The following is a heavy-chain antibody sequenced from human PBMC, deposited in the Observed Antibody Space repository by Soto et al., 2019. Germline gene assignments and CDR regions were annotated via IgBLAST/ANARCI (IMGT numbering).Heavy chain of an antibody. Sequence: EVQLVESGGGLVQPGGSLRLSCAASGFTFSSYEMNWVRQAPGKGLEWVSYISSGGSTIYYADSVRGRFTISRDNAKNSLYLQMNSLRAEDTGVYYCARDDSGYPSYFHYWGQGTLVTVSS. V-gene: IGHV3-48*03. J-gene: IGHJ4*02. CDR3: ARDDSGYPSYFHY. D-gene: IGHD3-16*02. CDR1: GFTFSSYE. CDR2: ISSGGSTI.